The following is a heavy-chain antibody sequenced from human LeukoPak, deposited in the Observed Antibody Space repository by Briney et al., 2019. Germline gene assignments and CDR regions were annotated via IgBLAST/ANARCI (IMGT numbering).Heavy chain of an antibody. D-gene: IGHD3-10*01. CDR1: GFTFSNAW. Sequence: GGSETLFCAASGFTFSNAWMTWVRQAPGKGLEWVGRIKSKTDGGTTDYAAPVKGRFTISRDDSQNTLYLQMNSLKTEDTAVYYCTTDLGITMVRGVIGDAFDIWGKEPWSTVSS. CDR3: TTDLGITMVRGVIGDAFDI. J-gene: IGHJ3*02. CDR2: IKSKTDGGTT. V-gene: IGHV3-15*01.